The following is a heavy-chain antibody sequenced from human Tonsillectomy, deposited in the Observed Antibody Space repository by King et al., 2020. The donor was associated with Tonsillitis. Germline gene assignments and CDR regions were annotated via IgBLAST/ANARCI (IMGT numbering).Heavy chain of an antibody. CDR2: ISYDGNIK. V-gene: IGHV3-30*18. Sequence: VQLVEAGGSVVQPGRSLRLSCAASGFTFSSYGMHWVRQAPGKGLEWVAFISYDGNIKNYADSVKGRFTISRDNSEYTLFLQMNSLRDEDTAVYFCAKGVVWERLDYNYFDYWGQGILVTVSS. CDR1: GFTFSSYG. CDR3: AKGVVWERLDYNYFDY. D-gene: IGHD1-1*01. J-gene: IGHJ4*02.